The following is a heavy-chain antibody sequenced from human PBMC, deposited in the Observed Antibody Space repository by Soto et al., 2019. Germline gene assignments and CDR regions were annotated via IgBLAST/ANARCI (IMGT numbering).Heavy chain of an antibody. Sequence: EVQLLDSGGGLVQPGGFLRLSCAASGFIFDNYAMSWVRQAPGKGLEWVSALSGSGATTHYADSVKGRFTISRDNSKNMVYLHLYNLRADDTAVYFCAKDAKGASAPYFFDGWGQGTLVTVSS. J-gene: IGHJ4*02. V-gene: IGHV3-23*01. D-gene: IGHD1-26*01. CDR3: AKDAKGASAPYFFDG. CDR1: GFIFDNYA. CDR2: LSGSGATT.